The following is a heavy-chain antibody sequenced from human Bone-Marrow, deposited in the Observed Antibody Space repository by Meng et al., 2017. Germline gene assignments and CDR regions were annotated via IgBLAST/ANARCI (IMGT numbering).Heavy chain of an antibody. CDR1: GFTSSSYQ. J-gene: IGHJ4*02. V-gene: IGHV3-7*01. CDR3: ARDCSDPDSGRSIDY. CDR2: IHQDESEK. Sequence: GESLKISCAASGFTSSSYQMTWVRQAPGKGLEWVAIIHQDESEKSYVDSVKDRFTISRDNAQNSLYLQLSSLRPEDTAVYYCARDCSDPDSGRSIDYWGQGTPVTVSS. D-gene: IGHD3-10*01.